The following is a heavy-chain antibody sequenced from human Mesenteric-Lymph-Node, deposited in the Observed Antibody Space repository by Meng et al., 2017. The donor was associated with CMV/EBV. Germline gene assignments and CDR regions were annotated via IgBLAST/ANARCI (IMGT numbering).Heavy chain of an antibody. CDR3: AREVRGVSYYYYYYGMDV. D-gene: IGHD3-10*01. CDR2: IKQDGSEK. V-gene: IGHV3-7*01. CDR1: GFTFSSYW. J-gene: IGHJ6*02. Sequence: GGSLRLSCAASGFTFSSYWMSWVRQAPGKGLEWVANIKQDGSEKYYVDSVKGRFTISRDNAKNSLYLQMNSLRAEDTAVYYCAREVRGVSYYYYYYGMDVWGQGTTVTVSS.